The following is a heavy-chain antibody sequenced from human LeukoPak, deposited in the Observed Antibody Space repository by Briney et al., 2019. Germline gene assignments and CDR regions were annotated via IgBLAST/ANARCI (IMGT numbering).Heavy chain of an antibody. J-gene: IGHJ4*02. Sequence: PGGSLRLSCAASGFTLSTYSMFWVRQAPGKGLEYVSGMTSNGGSIYYADSVKGRFSISRDNSENTLYLQMGSLRPEDMAVYYCARDVYGDPKGLDYWGQGTLVTVSS. V-gene: IGHV3-64*02. D-gene: IGHD4-17*01. CDR3: ARDVYGDPKGLDY. CDR2: MTSNGGSI. CDR1: GFTLSTYS.